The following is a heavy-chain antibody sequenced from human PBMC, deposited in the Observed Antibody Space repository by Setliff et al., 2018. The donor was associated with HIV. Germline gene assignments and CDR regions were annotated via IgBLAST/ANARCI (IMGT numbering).Heavy chain of an antibody. CDR3: VKDRWVDY. CDR2: ISSNGGPT. D-gene: IGHD1-26*01. CDR1: GISFSSYA. V-gene: IGHV3-64D*09. Sequence: GGSLRLSCSASGISFSSYAMHWVRQAPGKGLEYVLSISSNGGPTYYTGSVKGRFTISRDNSKNTLYLQMSSLRVEDTAVYYCVKDRWVDYWGQGTLVTVSS. J-gene: IGHJ4*02.